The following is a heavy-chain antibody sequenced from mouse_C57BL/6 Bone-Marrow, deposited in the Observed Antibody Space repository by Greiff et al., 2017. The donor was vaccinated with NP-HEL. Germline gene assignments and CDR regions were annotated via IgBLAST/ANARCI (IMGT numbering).Heavy chain of an antibody. CDR2: ISDGGSYT. CDR1: GFTFSSYA. CDR3: ARARLRRSFAY. J-gene: IGHJ3*01. Sequence: EVKLMESGGGLVKPGGSLKLSCAASGFTFSSYAMSWVRQTPEKRLEWVATISDGGSYTYYPDNVKGRFTISRDNAKNNLYLQMSHLKSEDTAMYYCARARLRRSFAYWGQGTLVTVSA. D-gene: IGHD2-4*01. V-gene: IGHV5-4*03.